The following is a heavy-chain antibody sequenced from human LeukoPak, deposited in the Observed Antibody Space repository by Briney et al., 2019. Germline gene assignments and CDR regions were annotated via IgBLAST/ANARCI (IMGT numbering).Heavy chain of an antibody. CDR3: ARLDWQQHVY. J-gene: IGHJ4*02. Sequence: PSETLSLTCTVSGGSISSSSYYWGWVRQPPGKGLEWIGSIYYSGSTYYNPSLKSRVTISVDTSKNQFSLKLSSVTAADTAVYYCARLDWQQHVYWGQGTLVTVSS. D-gene: IGHD6-13*01. V-gene: IGHV4-39*01. CDR1: GGSISSSSYY. CDR2: IYYSGST.